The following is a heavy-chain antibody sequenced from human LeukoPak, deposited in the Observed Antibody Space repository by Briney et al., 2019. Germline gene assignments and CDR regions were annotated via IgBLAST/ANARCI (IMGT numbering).Heavy chain of an antibody. J-gene: IGHJ6*02. CDR2: IWYDGSNK. Sequence: AGGSLRLSCAASGFTFSSYGMHWVRQAPGKGLEWVAVIWYDGSNKYYADSVKGRFTISRDNSKNTLYLQMNSLRAEDTAVYYCARDGTYYYDSSGYSTYYYYGMDVWGQGTTVTVSS. D-gene: IGHD3-22*01. CDR3: ARDGTYYYDSSGYSTYYYYGMDV. V-gene: IGHV3-33*01. CDR1: GFTFSSYG.